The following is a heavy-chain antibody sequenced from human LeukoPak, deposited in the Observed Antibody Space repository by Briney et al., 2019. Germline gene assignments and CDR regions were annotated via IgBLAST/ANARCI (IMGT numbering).Heavy chain of an antibody. J-gene: IGHJ4*02. CDR3: ARDYYDGSDYFGYFDY. Sequence: SSETLSLTCTVSIGSISKYYWSWIRQPPGKGLEGIGYIYDSGSTNDTPSLNSRVTISVDTSKHQFSLKLSSVTAADTAVYYCARDYYDGSDYFGYFDYWGQGTLVTVSS. CDR2: IYDSGST. CDR1: IGSISKYY. D-gene: IGHD3-22*01. V-gene: IGHV4-59*01.